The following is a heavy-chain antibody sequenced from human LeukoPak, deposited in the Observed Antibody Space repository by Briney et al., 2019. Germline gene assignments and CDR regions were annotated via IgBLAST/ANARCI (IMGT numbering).Heavy chain of an antibody. CDR2: INPNSGGT. CDR3: ARAQVEYCSGGRCYSGY. J-gene: IGHJ4*02. V-gene: IGHV1-2*02. Sequence: AAVTVSCKASGYTFTDYYINWVRQAPGQGLEWMGWINPNSGGTNYAQKFRGRVTMTRDTSISTAYMELSRLRSDDTAVYYCARAQVEYCSGGRCYSGYWGQGTLVTVSS. CDR1: GYTFTDYY. D-gene: IGHD2-15*01.